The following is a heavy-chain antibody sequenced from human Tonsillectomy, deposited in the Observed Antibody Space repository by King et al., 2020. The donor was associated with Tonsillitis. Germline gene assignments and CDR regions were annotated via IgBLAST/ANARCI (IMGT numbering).Heavy chain of an antibody. CDR1: GFTFNSYA. CDR3: ASREWIQLWSDNWFDP. D-gene: IGHD5-18*01. J-gene: IGHJ5*02. CDR2: ISGSGAST. Sequence: LVQSGGGLVQPGGSLRLSCAASGFTFNSYAMTWVRQAPGKGLEWVSGISGSGASTYYADSVKGRFTISRDNSKNTLYLQMNSLRAEDTAVYYCASREWIQLWSDNWFDPWGQGTLVTVSS. V-gene: IGHV3-23*04.